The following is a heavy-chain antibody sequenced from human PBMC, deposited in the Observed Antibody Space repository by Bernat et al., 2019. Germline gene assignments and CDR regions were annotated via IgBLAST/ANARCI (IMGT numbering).Heavy chain of an antibody. J-gene: IGHJ6*02. Sequence: EVQLVESGGGLVQPGGSLRLSCAASGFTFSSYWMHWVRQAPGKRLVWVSRINTDGSSISYADSVKGRFTISRDNAKNTLYLQMNSLRAEDTAVYHCTRMYSGSHNPYNHYGMDVWGQGTTVTVSS. V-gene: IGHV3-74*01. CDR3: TRMYSGSHNPYNHYGMDV. CDR2: INTDGSSI. CDR1: GFTFSSYW. D-gene: IGHD1-26*01.